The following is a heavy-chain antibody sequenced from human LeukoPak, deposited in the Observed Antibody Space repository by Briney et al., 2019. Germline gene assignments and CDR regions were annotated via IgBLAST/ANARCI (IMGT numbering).Heavy chain of an antibody. CDR3: VKEGPLRRTDFDY. CDR1: GFTFSSCA. J-gene: IGHJ4*02. Sequence: GGSLRLSCSASGFTFSSCAMSWVRQTPGKGLEWVSGISGGSDEIYYADSVKGRFTISRDNSKSTLYLQMNSLRAEDTAVYYCVKEGPLRRTDFDYWAQGTLVTVSS. V-gene: IGHV3-23*01. CDR2: ISGGSDEI.